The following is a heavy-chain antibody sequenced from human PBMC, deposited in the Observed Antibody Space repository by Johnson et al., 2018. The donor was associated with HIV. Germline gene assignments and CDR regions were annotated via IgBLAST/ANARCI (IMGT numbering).Heavy chain of an antibody. Sequence: MLLVESGGGLVQPGGSLRLSCAASGFTVSSNYMSWVRQAPGKGLEWVSVIYSGGSTYYADSVKGRFTISRDNSKNTLYLQMNSLRAEDTAVYYCARDHRAYCGGDCYSDAFDIWGQGTRVTVSS. CDR1: GFTVSSNY. CDR3: ARDHRAYCGGDCYSDAFDI. J-gene: IGHJ3*02. D-gene: IGHD2-21*02. CDR2: IYSGGST. V-gene: IGHV3-66*01.